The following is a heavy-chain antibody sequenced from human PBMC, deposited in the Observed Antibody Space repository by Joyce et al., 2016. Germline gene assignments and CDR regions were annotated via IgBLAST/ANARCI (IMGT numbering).Heavy chain of an antibody. D-gene: IGHD2-2*01. J-gene: IGHJ4*02. V-gene: IGHV3-30*03. CDR2: RSKDGSNK. CDR3: ARDVSAPPRLVVPAADY. Sequence: QVQLVESGGGVVQPGRSLRLSCAASGFTFSSYGMLWVRQAPGKGLEWVATRSKDGSNKYYADSVQGRFTISRDNSKGTVYVQMHSLRAEDTAMYFCARDVSAPPRLVVPAADYWGQGTLVTVSS. CDR1: GFTFSSYG.